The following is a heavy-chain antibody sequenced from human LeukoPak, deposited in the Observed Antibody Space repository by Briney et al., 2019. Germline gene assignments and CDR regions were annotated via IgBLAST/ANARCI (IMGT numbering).Heavy chain of an antibody. D-gene: IGHD2-2*02. V-gene: IGHV6-1*01. CDR3: ARVGCSSTSCYNFDI. J-gene: IGHJ3*02. Sequence: SQTLSLTCAISGDSVPSNSAAWNWIRQPPSRGLEWLGRTYYRSKWYNDYAVSVKSRITINPDTSKNQFSLQLNSVTPEDTAVYYCARVGCSSTSCYNFDIWGQGTMVTVSS. CDR1: GDSVPSNSAA. CDR2: TYYRSKWYN.